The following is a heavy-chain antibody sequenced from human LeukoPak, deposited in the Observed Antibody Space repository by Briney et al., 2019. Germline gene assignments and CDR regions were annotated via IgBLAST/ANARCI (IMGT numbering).Heavy chain of an antibody. V-gene: IGHV4-39*07. Sequence: PSETLSLTCTVSGGSISSSSYYWGWIRQPPGKGLEWIGSIYYSGSTYYNPSLKSRVTISVDTSKNQFSLKLSSVTAADTAVYYCARVYFMCTNGVCPYYFDYWGQGTLVTVSS. D-gene: IGHD2-8*01. CDR2: IYYSGST. CDR1: GGSISSSSYY. CDR3: ARVYFMCTNGVCPYYFDY. J-gene: IGHJ4*02.